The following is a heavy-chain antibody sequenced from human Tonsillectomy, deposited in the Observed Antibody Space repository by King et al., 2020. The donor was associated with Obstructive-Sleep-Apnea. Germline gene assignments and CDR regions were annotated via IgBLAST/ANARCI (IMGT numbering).Heavy chain of an antibody. CDR1: GSSISSGYY. CDR2: IYHSGST. V-gene: IGHV4-38-2*02. CDR3: ARDISIYDSSGYYSTFDY. Sequence: VQLQESGPGLVKPSETLSLTCTVSGSSISSGYYWGWIRQPPGKGLEWIGSIYHSGSTYYNPSLKSRVTISVDTSKNQFSLKLSSVTAADTAVYYCARDISIYDSSGYYSTFDYWGQGTLVTVSS. J-gene: IGHJ4*02. D-gene: IGHD3-22*01.